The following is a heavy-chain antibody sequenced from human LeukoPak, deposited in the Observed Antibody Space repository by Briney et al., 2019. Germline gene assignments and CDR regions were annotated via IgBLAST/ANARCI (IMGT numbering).Heavy chain of an antibody. D-gene: IGHD2-2*01. Sequence: GGSLRLSCAASGFTFSSYEMNWVRQAPGKGLEWVSYISSSGSTIYYADSVKGRFTISRDNAKNSLYLQMNSLRAEDTAVYYCASWDCSSTSCYYYYYGMDVWGQGTTDTVSS. J-gene: IGHJ6*02. CDR2: ISSSGSTI. CDR1: GFTFSSYE. V-gene: IGHV3-48*03. CDR3: ASWDCSSTSCYYYYYGMDV.